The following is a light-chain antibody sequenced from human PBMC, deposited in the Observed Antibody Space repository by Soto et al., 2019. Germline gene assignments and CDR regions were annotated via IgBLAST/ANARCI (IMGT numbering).Light chain of an antibody. J-gene: IGKJ4*01. CDR1: QNIRNY. CDR3: QQTYSTPLT. CDR2: AVS. Sequence: DIPMTQSPSSLSASGGDRVTITCRASQNIRNYLSWYQQEPGKAPKLLIYAVSRLRSGVPSRFSGSGGGTDFTLTISSLQPEDFATYYCQQTYSTPLTFGGGTKVDIK. V-gene: IGKV1-39*01.